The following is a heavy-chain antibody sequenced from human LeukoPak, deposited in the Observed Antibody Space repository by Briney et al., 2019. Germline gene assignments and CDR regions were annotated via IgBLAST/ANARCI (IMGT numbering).Heavy chain of an antibody. V-gene: IGHV3-30-3*01. CDR1: GCTFSCYA. Sequence: AGGSVRLSCAASGCTFSCYAMHWVRQAPGKGLEWVAVISYHGSNYYYADSVKGRFTISRDSSKNTVILQMNSLRAEDTAVYYCARGGSTVTTYFYYGMDVWGQGTTVTVSS. CDR2: ISYHGSNY. J-gene: IGHJ6*02. D-gene: IGHD4-17*01. CDR3: ARGGSTVTTYFYYGMDV.